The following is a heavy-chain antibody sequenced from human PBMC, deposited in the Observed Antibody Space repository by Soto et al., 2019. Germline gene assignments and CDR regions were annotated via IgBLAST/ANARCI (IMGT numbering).Heavy chain of an antibody. Sequence: SVKVSCKASGGTFSSYAISWVRQAPGQGLEWMGGIIPIFGTANYAQKFQGRVTITADESTSTAYMELSSLRSEDTAVYYCARERLELYDSSGYYRYWGQGALVTVSS. CDR2: IIPIFGTA. CDR3: ARERLELYDSSGYYRY. J-gene: IGHJ4*02. D-gene: IGHD3-22*01. CDR1: GGTFSSYA. V-gene: IGHV1-69*13.